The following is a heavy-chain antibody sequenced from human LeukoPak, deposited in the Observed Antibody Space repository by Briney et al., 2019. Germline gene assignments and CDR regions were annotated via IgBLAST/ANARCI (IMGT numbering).Heavy chain of an antibody. CDR2: INHSGST. D-gene: IGHD2-2*01. CDR1: GRSFSGYY. V-gene: IGHV4-34*01. CDR3: AVETYAGYCRSASCYARGYFDY. Sequence: PSETLSLTCAVYGRSFSGYYWSWIRQPPGKGLEWIGEINHSGSTNYNPSLKSRVTISVDTSKNQFSLKLSSVTAADTAVYYCAVETYAGYCRSASCYARGYFDYWGQGTLVTVSS. J-gene: IGHJ4*02.